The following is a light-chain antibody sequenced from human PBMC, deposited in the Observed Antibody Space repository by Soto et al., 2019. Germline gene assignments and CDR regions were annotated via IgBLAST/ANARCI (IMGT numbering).Light chain of an antibody. CDR1: QSVTVNS. CDR2: AAS. Sequence: EILLTQSPSTLSLSPGEGVTLSCRASQSVTVNSLAWYQQKPGQAPRLLIYAASTRAAAVPDRFTGSGSGTDIALTTSRLEPEDFGVYYCQQYGDSPLTSGPGTKVDIK. CDR3: QQYGDSPLT. V-gene: IGKV3-20*01. J-gene: IGKJ3*01.